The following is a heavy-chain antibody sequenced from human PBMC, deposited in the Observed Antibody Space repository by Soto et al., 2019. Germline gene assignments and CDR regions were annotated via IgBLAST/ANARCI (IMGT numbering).Heavy chain of an antibody. CDR1: GFTFSSYG. Sequence: QVQLVESGGGVVQPGRSLRLSCAASGFTFSSYGMHWVRQAPGKGLEWVAVIWYDGSNKYYADSVKGRFTISRDNSKNTLYLQMNSLRAEDTAVYYCARDQGFITMVRGAWPPDPWGQGTLVTVSS. V-gene: IGHV3-33*01. D-gene: IGHD3-10*01. CDR3: ARDQGFITMVRGAWPPDP. J-gene: IGHJ5*02. CDR2: IWYDGSNK.